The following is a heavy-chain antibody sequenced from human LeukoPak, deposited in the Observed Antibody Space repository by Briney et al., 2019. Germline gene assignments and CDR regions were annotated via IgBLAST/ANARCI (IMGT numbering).Heavy chain of an antibody. J-gene: IGHJ4*02. CDR3: ARDGSGSYYNVDY. CDR2: IIPILGIA. V-gene: IGHV1-69*04. Sequence: ASVKVSCKASGGTFSSYAISWVRQAPGQGLEWMGRIIPILGIANYAQKLQGRVTMTTDTSTSTAYMELRSLRSDDTAVYYCARDGSGSYYNVDYWGQGTLVTVSS. D-gene: IGHD3-10*01. CDR1: GGTFSSYA.